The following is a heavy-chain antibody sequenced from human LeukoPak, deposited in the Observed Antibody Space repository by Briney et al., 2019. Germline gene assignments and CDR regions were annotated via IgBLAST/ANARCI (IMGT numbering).Heavy chain of an antibody. CDR2: INNEGSST. J-gene: IGHJ4*02. Sequence: GGSLRLSCAASGFTFSSFWMHWVRQAPGKGLVWVSQINNEGSSTSNTDSVKGRFTISRDNAKNTLYLEMNSLRAEDTAVYHCVRDGAHGNFDYWGQGTRVTVSS. V-gene: IGHV3-74*01. CDR3: VRDGAHGNFDY. D-gene: IGHD4/OR15-4a*01. CDR1: GFTFSSFW.